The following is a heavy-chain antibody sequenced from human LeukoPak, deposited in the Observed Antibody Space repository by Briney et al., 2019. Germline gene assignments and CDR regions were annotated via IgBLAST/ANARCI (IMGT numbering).Heavy chain of an antibody. CDR2: IYYSGST. V-gene: IGHV4-39*07. Sequence: PSESLSLTCTVSGGSISSSSYYWGWIRQPPGKGLEWIGSIYYSGSTYYNPSLKSRVTISVDTSKNQFSLKLSSVTAADTAVYYCARALFGRGSYYQGGAFDIWGQGTMVTVSS. CDR3: ARALFGRGSYYQGGAFDI. CDR1: GGSISSSSYY. J-gene: IGHJ3*02. D-gene: IGHD1-26*01.